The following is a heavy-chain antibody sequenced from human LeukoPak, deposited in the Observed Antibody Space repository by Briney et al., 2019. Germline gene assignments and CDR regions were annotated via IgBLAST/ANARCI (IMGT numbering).Heavy chain of an antibody. CDR2: INHSGST. D-gene: IGHD2-2*01. Sequence: KPSETLSLTCAVYGGSFSGYYWSWIRQPPGKGLEWIGEINHSGSTNYNPSLKSRVTISVDTSKNQFSLKLSSVTAADTAMYYCADCSSTSCFDYWGQGTLVTVSS. CDR1: GGSFSGYY. CDR3: ADCSSTSCFDY. J-gene: IGHJ4*02. V-gene: IGHV4-34*01.